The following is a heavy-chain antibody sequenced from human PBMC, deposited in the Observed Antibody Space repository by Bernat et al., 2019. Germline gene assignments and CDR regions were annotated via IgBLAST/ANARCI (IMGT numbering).Heavy chain of an antibody. D-gene: IGHD3-9*01. CDR3: ATYYDILTGSVNFDY. J-gene: IGHJ4*02. V-gene: IGHV1-18*01. CDR2: ISAYNGNT. Sequence: QVQLVQSGAEVKKPGASVKVSCKASGYTFTSYGISWVRQAPGQGLEWMGWISAYNGNTNFAQKLQGRVTMTTDTSTSTAYMELRSLRSDDTAVYYCATYYDILTGSVNFDYWGQGTLVTVSS. CDR1: GYTFTSYG.